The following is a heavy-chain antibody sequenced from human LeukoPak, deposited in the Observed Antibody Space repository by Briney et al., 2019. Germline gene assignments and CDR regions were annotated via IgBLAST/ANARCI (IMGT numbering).Heavy chain of an antibody. J-gene: IGHJ3*02. CDR2: ISGDGTAR. V-gene: IGHV3-74*01. Sequence: SGGSLRLSCAASGFTSSSYWMHWVRQVPGKGLVWVSRISGDGTARNYADSVKGRFTISRDDAKNTVDLQMNSLRGEDTAVYYCARDLAIYSSGWYAAFDIWGQGTMVTVSS. D-gene: IGHD6-19*01. CDR3: ARDLAIYSSGWYAAFDI. CDR1: GFTSSSYW.